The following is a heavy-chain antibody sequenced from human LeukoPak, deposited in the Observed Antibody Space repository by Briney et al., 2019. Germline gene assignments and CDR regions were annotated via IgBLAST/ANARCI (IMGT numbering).Heavy chain of an antibody. CDR1: AGSFSGYY. CDR2: INNSGST. V-gene: IGHV4-34*01. J-gene: IGHJ6*04. Sequence: SETQSLTCAVYAGSFSGYYWSWIRPPPGKGLEWSGEINNSGSTNANPSLRSRVTTSVDTSKNQFSLKLSSVTAADTAVYYCARGGMVRSYYYGMDVWGKGTTVTLSS. D-gene: IGHD3-10*01. CDR3: ARGGMVRSYYYGMDV.